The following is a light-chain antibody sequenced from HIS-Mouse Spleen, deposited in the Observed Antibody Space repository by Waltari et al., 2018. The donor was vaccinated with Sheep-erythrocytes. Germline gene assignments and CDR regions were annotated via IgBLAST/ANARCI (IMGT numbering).Light chain of an antibody. CDR2: GNS. CDR3: CSYAGSSTPWV. CDR1: SSNIGAGYD. Sequence: QSVLTQPPSVSGAPGQRVTLSCTGSSSNIGAGYDVPWYPQLPGTAPKLLIYGNSNRPSGVPDRVSGSKSGTSASRAITGRQAEDEADYYCCSYAGSSTPWVFGGGTKLTVL. V-gene: IGLV1-40*01. J-gene: IGLJ3*02.